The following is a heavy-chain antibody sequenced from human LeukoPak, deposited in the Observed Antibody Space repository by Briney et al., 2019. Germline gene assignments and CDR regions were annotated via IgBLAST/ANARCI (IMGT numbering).Heavy chain of an antibody. J-gene: IGHJ4*02. Sequence: ASVKVSCKASGYTFTSYYMHWVRQAPGQGLEWMGGIIPIFGTANYAQKFQGRVTITADESTSTAYMELSSLRSEDTAVYYCARTTRWLQFGAYYFDYWGQGTLVTVSS. CDR1: GYTFTSYY. CDR2: IIPIFGTA. CDR3: ARTTRWLQFGAYYFDY. V-gene: IGHV1-69*13. D-gene: IGHD5-24*01.